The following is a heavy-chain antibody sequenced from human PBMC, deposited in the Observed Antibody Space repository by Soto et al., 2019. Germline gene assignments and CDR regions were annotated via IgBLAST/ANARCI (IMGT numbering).Heavy chain of an antibody. CDR1: GGSFSGYS. CDR3: ARARFDSWSHIYYGLDV. Sequence: SETLSLTCAVYGGSFSGYSWTWLRQPPGKGLEWIGEINHSGTTDYNPALKSRVTMSADTSRNQFSLRMTSVTAADTAVYYCARARFDSWSHIYYGLDVWGQGTTVTVSS. V-gene: IGHV4-34*01. CDR2: INHSGTT. D-gene: IGHD3-3*01. J-gene: IGHJ6*02.